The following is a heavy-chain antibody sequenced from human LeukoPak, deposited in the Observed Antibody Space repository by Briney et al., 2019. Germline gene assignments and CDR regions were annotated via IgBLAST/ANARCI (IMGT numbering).Heavy chain of an antibody. D-gene: IGHD2-2*01. Sequence: ASVTVSFKSSVYTFTSYYMHWVRQAPGQGREGMGIINPSGGSTSYAQKFQGRVTMTRDTSTSTVYMELSSLRSEDTAVYYCARAGNRQPHDFDYWGQGTLVTVSS. V-gene: IGHV1-46*01. CDR2: INPSGGST. CDR1: VYTFTSYY. CDR3: ARAGNRQPHDFDY. J-gene: IGHJ4*02.